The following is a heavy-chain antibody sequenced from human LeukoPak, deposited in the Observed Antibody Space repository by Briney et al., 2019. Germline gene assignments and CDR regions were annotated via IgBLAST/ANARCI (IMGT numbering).Heavy chain of an antibody. Sequence: PSETLSLTCAVYGGSFSGYYWSWIRQPPGKGLEWIGEINHSGSTNYNPSLKSRVTISVDTSKNQFSLKLSSVTAADTAVYYCARGPAYYDYVWGSYRYNSFDYWGQGTLVTVSS. V-gene: IGHV4-34*01. CDR3: ARGPAYYDYVWGSYRYNSFDY. CDR1: GGSFSGYY. CDR2: INHSGST. J-gene: IGHJ4*02. D-gene: IGHD3-16*02.